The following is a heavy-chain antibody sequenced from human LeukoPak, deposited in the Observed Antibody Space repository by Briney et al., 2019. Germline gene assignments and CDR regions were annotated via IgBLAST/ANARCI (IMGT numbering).Heavy chain of an antibody. CDR2: ISGSGGST. V-gene: IGHV3-23*01. CDR1: GFTFSSYA. D-gene: IGHD2-15*01. Sequence: GGSLRLSCAASGFTFSSYAMSWVRQAPGKGLEWVSAISGSGGSTYYADSVKGRFTISRDNSKNTLYLQMNSLRAEDTAVYYCAKDLGYCSGGSCYSDAFDIWGQGTMVTVSS. J-gene: IGHJ3*02. CDR3: AKDLGYCSGGSCYSDAFDI.